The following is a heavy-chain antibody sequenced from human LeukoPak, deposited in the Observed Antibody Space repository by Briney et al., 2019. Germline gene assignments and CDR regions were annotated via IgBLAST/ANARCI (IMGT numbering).Heavy chain of an antibody. CDR3: AVRDSGSSYLRVGY. CDR1: GYIFTNYG. CDR2: INTNSGEP. Sequence: GASVKVPCKASGYIFTNYGMNWVRQAPGQGPEGVGWINTNSGEPMYAQGFKGRFVISMDTSVSTAYLQINSLKTEDSAVYYCAVRDSGSSYLRVGYWGQGTLVSVSS. J-gene: IGHJ4*02. V-gene: IGHV7-4-1*02. D-gene: IGHD3-10*01.